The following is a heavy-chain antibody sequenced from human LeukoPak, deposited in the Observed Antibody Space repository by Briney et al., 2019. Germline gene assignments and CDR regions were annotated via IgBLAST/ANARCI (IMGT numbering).Heavy chain of an antibody. J-gene: IGHJ2*01. V-gene: IGHV3-30*04. CDR3: ARSLIPGRWYFDL. D-gene: IGHD3-16*01. CDR2: ISSDGSYK. CDR1: GFTFSSFP. Sequence: GGSLRLSCAVSGFTFSSFPFHWVRQAPGKGLEWVAAISSDGSYKYHGDSVKGRFTISRDNPMNTLYLQMNGLRPDDTAVYYCARSLIPGRWYFDLWGRGTLVTVSS.